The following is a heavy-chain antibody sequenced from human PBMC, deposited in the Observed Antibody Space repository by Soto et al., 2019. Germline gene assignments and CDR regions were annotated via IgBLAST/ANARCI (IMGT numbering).Heavy chain of an antibody. Sequence: EVQLFEWGGGLVQPGGSLRLSCSASGFTFSSSAMSWVRQAPGKGLARVSDISGSGGTTYYAGSVKGRFTISRDNSKSTLDLQVRGLRAEETAIYYGAGDLTYSSGWYGFDCWGQGTLVTVSS. CDR1: GFTFSSSA. CDR2: ISGSGGTT. D-gene: IGHD6-19*01. J-gene: IGHJ4*02. V-gene: IGHV3-23*01. CDR3: AGDLTYSSGWYGFDC.